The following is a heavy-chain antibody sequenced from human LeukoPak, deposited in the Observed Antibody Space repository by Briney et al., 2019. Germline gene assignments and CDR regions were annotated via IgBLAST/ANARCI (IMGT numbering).Heavy chain of an antibody. Sequence: ASVKVSCKASGGTFSSYAISWVRQAPGQGLEWMGWINPNSGGTNYAQKFQGWVTMTRDTSISTAYMELSRLRSDDTAVYYCARDPSPSPIWFGESSYFDYWGQGTLVTVSS. V-gene: IGHV1-2*04. CDR3: ARDPSPSPIWFGESSYFDY. J-gene: IGHJ4*02. D-gene: IGHD3-10*01. CDR1: GGTFSSYA. CDR2: INPNSGGT.